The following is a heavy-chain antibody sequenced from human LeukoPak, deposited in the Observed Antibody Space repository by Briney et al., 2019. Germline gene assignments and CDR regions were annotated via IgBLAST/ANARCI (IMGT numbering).Heavy chain of an antibody. Sequence: SETLSLTCTVSGGPITNYYWSWIRQAPGKGLEWIGDIFYSGSTDYNPSLKSRVTISVDTSKNQFSLRLSSVTAADTAVYYCASHRSSSRYYYYYYGMDVWGQGTTVTVSS. CDR1: GGPITNYY. J-gene: IGHJ6*02. D-gene: IGHD6-6*01. CDR3: ASHRSSSRYYYYYYGMDV. V-gene: IGHV4-59*08. CDR2: IFYSGST.